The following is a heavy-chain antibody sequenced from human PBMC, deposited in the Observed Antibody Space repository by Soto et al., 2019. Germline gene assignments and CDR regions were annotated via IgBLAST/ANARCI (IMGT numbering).Heavy chain of an antibody. V-gene: IGHV3-48*01. D-gene: IGHD5-12*01. Sequence: EVQLVESGGGLVQPGGSLRLSCAASGFTFSRYAMNWVRQAPGKGLEWVSYINHDSGTIYYADSVKGRFTISKDNANKLRLLQMNSRMADDTTVYYCARDRGDTCYDLAYWGQGTLVTVSS. CDR1: GFTFSRYA. J-gene: IGHJ4*02. CDR3: ARDRGDTCYDLAY. CDR2: INHDSGTI.